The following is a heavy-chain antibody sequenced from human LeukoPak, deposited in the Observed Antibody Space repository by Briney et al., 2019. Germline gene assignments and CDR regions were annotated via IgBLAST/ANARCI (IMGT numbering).Heavy chain of an antibody. CDR2: IKQDGSEA. Sequence: PGGSLRLSCTASGVTFSYYWMSWVRQAPGKGLEWVANIKQDGSEASYVGSVKGRFTISRDNPRNSLYLQMNSLRAEDTAVYYCARDQYEVPYYSNYDGMNVWGQGTTVIVSS. CDR1: GVTFSYYW. V-gene: IGHV3-7*03. D-gene: IGHD3-16*01. CDR3: ARDQYEVPYYSNYDGMNV. J-gene: IGHJ6*02.